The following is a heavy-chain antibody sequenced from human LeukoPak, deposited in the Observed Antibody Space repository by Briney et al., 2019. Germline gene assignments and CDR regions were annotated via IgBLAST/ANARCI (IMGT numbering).Heavy chain of an antibody. V-gene: IGHV4-59*01. CDR3: ARKSSGWFDS. CDR1: GVSISSYY. Sequence: SETLSLTCTVSGVSISSYYWSWIRQTPGTGLEWIGYIYKSETTNYNPSLKSRVTISKDMSKNQFSLKLSSVTAADTAVYYCARKSSGWFDSWGQGTLVTVSS. CDR2: IYKSETT. D-gene: IGHD1-26*01. J-gene: IGHJ5*01.